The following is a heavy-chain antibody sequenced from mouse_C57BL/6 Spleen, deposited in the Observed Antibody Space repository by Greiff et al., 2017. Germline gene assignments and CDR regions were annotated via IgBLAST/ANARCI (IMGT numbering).Heavy chain of an antibody. J-gene: IGHJ4*01. CDR3: ARERGGYYDYAMDY. Sequence: QVQLQQSGAELARPGASVKLSCKASGYTFPSYGISWVKQRTGQGLEGIGEIYPRSGNTYYNEKFQGKATLTADKSSSTAYMELRSLTSEYSAVYFCARERGGYYDYAMDYWGQGTSVTVSA. CDR2: IYPRSGNT. V-gene: IGHV1-81*01. CDR1: GYTFPSYG. D-gene: IGHD2-3*01.